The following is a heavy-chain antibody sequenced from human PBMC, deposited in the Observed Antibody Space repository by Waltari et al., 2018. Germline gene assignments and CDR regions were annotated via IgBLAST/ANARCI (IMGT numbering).Heavy chain of an antibody. D-gene: IGHD1-26*01. Sequence: QVQLVQSGAEVKKPGASVKVSCKASGYTFTSCDINWVRQGSGQGLEWMGWMTPNSGNANTAQKFQGRVTMTMDISTSTAYMDLSSLTSEDTAVYYCAAEKWERQGGYYYYGMDVWGQGTTVTVS. CDR2: MTPNSGNA. CDR1: GYTFTSCD. CDR3: AAEKWERQGGYYYYGMDV. J-gene: IGHJ6*02. V-gene: IGHV1-8*01.